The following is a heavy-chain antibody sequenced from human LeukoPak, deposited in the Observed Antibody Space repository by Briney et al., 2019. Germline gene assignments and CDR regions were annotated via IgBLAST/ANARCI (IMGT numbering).Heavy chain of an antibody. CDR3: TKGDGRFYPIDY. CDR2: VNDNGVNT. Sequence: GGSLRLSCAASGFTFSKYGMSWVRQAPGKGLEWVSTVNDNGVNTHYADSVKGRFTISRDNSKNTLLLQMNSLRADDTALYYCTKGDGRFYPIDYWGQGTLVIVSS. J-gene: IGHJ4*02. CDR1: GFTFSKYG. V-gene: IGHV3-23*01. D-gene: IGHD2-8*01.